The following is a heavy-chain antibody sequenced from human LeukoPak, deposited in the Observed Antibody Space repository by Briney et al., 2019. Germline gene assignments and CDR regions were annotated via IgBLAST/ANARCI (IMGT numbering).Heavy chain of an antibody. CDR2: ISSSSSYT. CDR1: GFTFSSYS. D-gene: IGHD3-9*01. J-gene: IGHJ4*02. Sequence: GGSLRLSCAASGFTFSSYSMNWVRQAPGKGLEWVSSISSSSSYTYYADSVKGRFTISRDNAKNSLYLQMNSLRAEDTAVYYCARLGTGYSDYWGQGTLVTVSS. CDR3: ARLGTGYSDY. V-gene: IGHV3-21*01.